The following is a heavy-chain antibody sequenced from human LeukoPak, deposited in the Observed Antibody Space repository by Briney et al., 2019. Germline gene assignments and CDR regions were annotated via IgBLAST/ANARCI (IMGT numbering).Heavy chain of an antibody. V-gene: IGHV3-64D*06. J-gene: IGHJ4*02. CDR3: VKDQGEYSSSWYYFDN. D-gene: IGHD6-13*01. Sequence: PGGSLRLSCSTSGFIFSSYPMHWVRQPPGKGLEYVSGITSNGDSTNYADSVKGRFTISRDNSKNTLSLHMSSLRAEDTAVYYCVKDQGEYSSSWYYFDNWGQGTLVTVPS. CDR2: ITSNGDST. CDR1: GFIFSSYP.